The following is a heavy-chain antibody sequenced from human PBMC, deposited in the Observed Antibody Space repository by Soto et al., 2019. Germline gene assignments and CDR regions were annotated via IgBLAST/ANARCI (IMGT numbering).Heavy chain of an antibody. CDR1: GYSFTTYA. V-gene: IGHV1-18*01. J-gene: IGHJ3*02. Sequence: ASVKVSCKASGYSFTTYAMHCVRQAPGQGLEWMGWISAYNGNTNYAQKLQGRVTMTTDTSTSTAYMELRSLRSDDTAVYYCARDRGDYVWGSYRQPTPDAFAIWGQGTMVTVSS. CDR3: ARDRGDYVWGSYRQPTPDAFAI. D-gene: IGHD3-16*02. CDR2: ISAYNGNT.